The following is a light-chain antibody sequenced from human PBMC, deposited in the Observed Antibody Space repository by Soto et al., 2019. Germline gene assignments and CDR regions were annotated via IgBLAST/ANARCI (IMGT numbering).Light chain of an antibody. CDR2: KAS. V-gene: IGKV1-5*03. CDR1: QSIDTA. Sequence: DIQMTQSPSTLSASVGDRVTITCRASQSIDTALAWYQQRPGRAPKVLISKASSLQSGVPSRFRGSGSGTEFTLTINGLQPDDFATYYCEQYHSYPYTFGQGTKVEIK. J-gene: IGKJ2*01. CDR3: EQYHSYPYT.